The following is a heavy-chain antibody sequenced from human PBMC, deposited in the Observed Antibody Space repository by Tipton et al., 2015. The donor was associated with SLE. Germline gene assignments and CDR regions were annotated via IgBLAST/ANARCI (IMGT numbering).Heavy chain of an antibody. J-gene: IGHJ6*02. CDR1: GFSFRDYA. CDR2: VSYDGVSQ. V-gene: IGHV3-30-3*02. Sequence: SLRLSCEASGFSFRDYALDWVRQAPDKGLEWVSYVSYDGVSQYYADSVKGRFTISRDTSKNTIYLQMNRLRPEDTAVYYCTKQISPHYGMDVWGQGTTVTVSS. CDR3: TKQISPHYGMDV.